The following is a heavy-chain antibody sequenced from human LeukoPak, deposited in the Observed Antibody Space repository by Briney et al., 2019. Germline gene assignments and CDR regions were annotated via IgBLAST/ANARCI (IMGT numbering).Heavy chain of an antibody. CDR2: IYSSGST. CDR3: ARARRYFDWLKRFDAFDI. CDR1: GGSISSSYYY. D-gene: IGHD3-9*01. Sequence: SETLSLTCTVSGGSISSSYYYWGWIRQPPGKGLEWIGSIYSSGSTNYNPSLKSRVTISVDTSKNQFSLKLSSVTAADTAVYYCARARRYFDWLKRFDAFDIWGQGTMVTVSS. J-gene: IGHJ3*02. V-gene: IGHV4-39*07.